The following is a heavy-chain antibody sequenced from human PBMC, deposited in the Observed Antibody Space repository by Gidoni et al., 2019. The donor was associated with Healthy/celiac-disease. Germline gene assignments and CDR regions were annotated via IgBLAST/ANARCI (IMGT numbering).Heavy chain of an antibody. CDR2: ISSSGSTI. Sequence: EVQLVESGGGLVQPGGSLRLSCAASGFTFSSYEMNWVRQAPGKGLEWVSYISSSGSTIYYADSVKGRFTISRDNAKNSLYLQMNSLRAEDTAVYYCARDGDSRSSQVYGMDVWGQGTTVTVSS. CDR1: GFTFSSYE. J-gene: IGHJ6*02. V-gene: IGHV3-48*03. D-gene: IGHD6-13*01. CDR3: ARDGDSRSSQVYGMDV.